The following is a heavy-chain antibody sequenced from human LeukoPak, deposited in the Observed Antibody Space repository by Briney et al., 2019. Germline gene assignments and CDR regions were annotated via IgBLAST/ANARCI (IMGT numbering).Heavy chain of an antibody. J-gene: IGHJ4*02. CDR3: ARYWRSLGDTAMVPSGFDY. Sequence: GESLKISCKGSGYSFTSYWIGWVRQMPGEGLEWMGIIYPGDSDTRYSPSFQGQVTISADKSISTAYLQWSSLKASDTAMYYCARYWRSLGDTAMVPSGFDYWGQGTLVTVSS. V-gene: IGHV5-51*01. CDR2: IYPGDSDT. D-gene: IGHD5-18*01. CDR1: GYSFTSYW.